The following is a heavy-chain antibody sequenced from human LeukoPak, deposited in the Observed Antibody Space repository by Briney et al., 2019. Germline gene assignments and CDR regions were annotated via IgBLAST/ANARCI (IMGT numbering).Heavy chain of an antibody. V-gene: IGHV3-30*03. Sequence: GGSLRLSCAASGFTFSSYGMHWVRQAPGKGLEWVAVISYDGSNKYYADSVKGRFTISRDNSKNTLYLQMNSLRAEDTAVYYCARGLYCSSTSCYDFDYWGQGTLVTVSS. CDR2: ISYDGSNK. CDR3: ARGLYCSSTSCYDFDY. J-gene: IGHJ4*02. D-gene: IGHD2-2*01. CDR1: GFTFSSYG.